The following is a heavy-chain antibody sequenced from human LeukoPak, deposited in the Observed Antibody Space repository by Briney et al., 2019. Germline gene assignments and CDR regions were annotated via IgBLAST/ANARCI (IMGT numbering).Heavy chain of an antibody. CDR2: IYYSGST. CDR3: ARDRGIVVVPAAHQYNWFDP. V-gene: IGHV4-59*01. J-gene: IGHJ5*02. Sequence: SETLSLTCTVSGGSISSYYWSWIRQPPGKGLEWIGYIYYSGSTNYNPSLKSRVTISVDTSKNQFSLKLSSVTAADTAVYYCARDRGIVVVPAAHQYNWFDPWGQGTLVTVSS. CDR1: GGSISSYY. D-gene: IGHD2-2*01.